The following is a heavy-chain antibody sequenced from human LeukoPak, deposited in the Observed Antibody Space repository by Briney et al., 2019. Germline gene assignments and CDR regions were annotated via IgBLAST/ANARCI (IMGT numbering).Heavy chain of an antibody. V-gene: IGHV1-69*04. CDR3: ARGRRGSYFREDY. CDR1: GGTFSSYA. J-gene: IGHJ4*02. CDR2: IIPILGIA. D-gene: IGHD1-26*01. Sequence: ASVKVSCKASGGTFSSYAISWVRQAPGQGLEWMGRIIPILGIANYAQKFQGRVTITADKSTSTAYMELSSLRSEDTAVYYCARGRRGSYFREDYWGQGTLVTVSS.